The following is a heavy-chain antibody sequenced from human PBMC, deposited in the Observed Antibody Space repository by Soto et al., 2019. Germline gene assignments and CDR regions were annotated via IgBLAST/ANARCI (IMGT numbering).Heavy chain of an antibody. CDR1: GFTFSSYA. CDR3: AREIDSTSPETIFDY. CDR2: ISYDGSNK. J-gene: IGHJ4*02. Sequence: GGSLRLSCAASGFTFSSYAMHWVRQAPGKGLEWVAVISYDGSNKYYADSVKGRFTISRDNSKNTLYLQMNSLRAEDTAVYYCAREIDSTSPETIFDYWGQGTLVTVSS. V-gene: IGHV3-30-3*01. D-gene: IGHD6-6*01.